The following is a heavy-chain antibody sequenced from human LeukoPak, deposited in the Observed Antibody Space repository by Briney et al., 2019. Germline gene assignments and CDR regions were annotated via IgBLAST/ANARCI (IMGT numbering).Heavy chain of an antibody. Sequence: SETLSLTCTVSGGSISSSSYYWGWIRQPPGKGLEWIGSIYYSGSTYYNPSLKSRVTISVDTSKNQFSLKLSSVTAADTAVYYCARAASSSWTSPPNYYYYYYMDVWGKGTTVTISS. CDR2: IYYSGST. J-gene: IGHJ6*03. V-gene: IGHV4-39*07. CDR1: GGSISSSSYY. D-gene: IGHD6-13*01. CDR3: ARAASSSWTSPPNYYYYYYMDV.